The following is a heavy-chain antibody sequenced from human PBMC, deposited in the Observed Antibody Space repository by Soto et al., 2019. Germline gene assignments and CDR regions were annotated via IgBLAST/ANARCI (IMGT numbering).Heavy chain of an antibody. CDR2: IKQDGSEK. Sequence: GGSLSLSCGASGFTFSSYWMSWVRQAPGKGLEWVANIKQDGSEKYYVDSVKGRFTISRDNAKNSLYLQMNSLRAEDTAVYYCAREAAGMDVWGQGTRVTVSS. CDR1: GFTFSSYW. J-gene: IGHJ6*02. CDR3: AREAAGMDV. V-gene: IGHV3-7*03.